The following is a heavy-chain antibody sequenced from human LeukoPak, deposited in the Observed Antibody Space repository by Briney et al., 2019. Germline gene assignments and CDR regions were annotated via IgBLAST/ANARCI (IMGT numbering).Heavy chain of an antibody. J-gene: IGHJ4*02. Sequence: GGSLRLSCATSGSTFSSYAMSWVRQARGKGLQWVSTISGSDGSTYYADSVKGRFTISRDNSKNTLYLQMNSLRPEDTAVYYCAKAIWVAATSSWFCLDYWGQGTLVTVSS. V-gene: IGHV3-23*01. CDR3: AKAIWVAATSSWFCLDY. CDR2: ISGSDGST. D-gene: IGHD3-10*01. CDR1: GSTFSSYA.